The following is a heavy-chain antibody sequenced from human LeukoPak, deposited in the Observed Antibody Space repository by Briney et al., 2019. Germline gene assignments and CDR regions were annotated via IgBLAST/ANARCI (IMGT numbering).Heavy chain of an antibody. V-gene: IGHV4-34*01. CDR2: INHSGST. CDR1: GGSFSGYY. CDR3: ARGLTFDSSGYYSSGAFDI. D-gene: IGHD3-22*01. Sequence: PSETLSLTCAVYGGSFSGYYWSWIRQPPEKGLEWIGEINHSGSTNYNPSLKSRVTISVDTSKNQFSLKLSSVTAADTAVYYCARGLTFDSSGYYSSGAFDIWGHGTMVTVSS. J-gene: IGHJ3*02.